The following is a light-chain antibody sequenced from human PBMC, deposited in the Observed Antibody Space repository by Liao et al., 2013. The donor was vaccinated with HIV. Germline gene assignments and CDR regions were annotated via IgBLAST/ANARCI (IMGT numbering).Light chain of an antibody. CDR1: KLGDKY. CDR2: EDS. V-gene: IGLV3-1*01. Sequence: SYELTQSPSVSVSPGQTVAIMCSGDKLGDKYTCWYQQKPGQSPVLVIYEDSKRPSGIPERFSASNSGNTATLIISGTQALDEADYYCQSADSTDTFVLFGGGTKLTVL. J-gene: IGLJ2*01. CDR3: QSADSTDTFVL.